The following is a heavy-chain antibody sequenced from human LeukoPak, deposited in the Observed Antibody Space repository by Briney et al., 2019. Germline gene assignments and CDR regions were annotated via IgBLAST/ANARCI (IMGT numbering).Heavy chain of an antibody. CDR1: GFTFNNYD. V-gene: IGHV3-30*02. D-gene: IGHD3-16*01. Sequence: LPGGSLRLSCAASGFTFNNYDMTWVRQAPGKGLEWVAFIRYDGSNKYYADSVKGRFTISRDNSKNTLYLQMNSLRAEDTAVYYCAKDLPPWGSGTSRLDYWGQGTLVTVSS. CDR3: AKDLPPWGSGTSRLDY. CDR2: IRYDGSNK. J-gene: IGHJ4*02.